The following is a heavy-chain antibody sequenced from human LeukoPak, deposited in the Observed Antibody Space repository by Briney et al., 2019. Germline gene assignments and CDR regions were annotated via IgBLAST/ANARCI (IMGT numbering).Heavy chain of an antibody. CDR2: IKQDGSEK. D-gene: IGHD4-11*01. Sequence: GGSLRLSCAASGFTFSSYWMSWVRQAPGKGLEWVANIKQDGSEKYYVDSVRGRFTISRDNAKNSLHLQMNSLRAEDTAVYFCARERATYSNYGPQWGQGTLVTVPS. CDR1: GFTFSSYW. J-gene: IGHJ4*02. CDR3: ARERATYSNYGPQ. V-gene: IGHV3-7*01.